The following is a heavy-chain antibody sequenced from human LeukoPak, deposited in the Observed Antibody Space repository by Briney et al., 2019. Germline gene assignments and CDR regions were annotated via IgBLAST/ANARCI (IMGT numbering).Heavy chain of an antibody. Sequence: GGSLRLSCAASGFTFNSYAMNWVRQAPGKGLEWVSVISTSGDSIYYADAVKGRFTISRDNSKNTVYLQMNSLRAEDTAVYFCAKAAYFYGSGSYYNDYWGQGTLVTVSS. J-gene: IGHJ4*02. CDR3: AKAAYFYGSGSYYNDY. CDR2: ISTSGDSI. CDR1: GFTFNSYA. V-gene: IGHV3-23*01. D-gene: IGHD3-10*01.